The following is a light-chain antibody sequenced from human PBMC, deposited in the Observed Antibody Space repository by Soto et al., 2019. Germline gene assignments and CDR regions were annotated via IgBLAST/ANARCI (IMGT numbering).Light chain of an antibody. J-gene: IGLJ2*01. CDR3: QSYDSSLSGVV. Sequence: QSVLTQPPSVSGAPGQRVTISCTGSSSNIGAGYDVHWYQQLPGTAPKLLIYGNSNRPSGVPDRFSGSKSGTSASLAITGVPAEDEADYFCQSYDSSLSGVVFGGGTQLTVL. V-gene: IGLV1-40*01. CDR2: GNS. CDR1: SSNIGAGYD.